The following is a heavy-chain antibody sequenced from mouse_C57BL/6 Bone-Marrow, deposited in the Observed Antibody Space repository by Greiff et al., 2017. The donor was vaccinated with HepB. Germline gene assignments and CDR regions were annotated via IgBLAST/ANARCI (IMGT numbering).Heavy chain of an antibody. CDR3: ARDYGTYFDY. Sequence: QVQLKQPGAELVRPGSSVKLSCKASGYTFTSYWMDWVKQRPGQGLEWIGNINPSDSDTHYNQKFKDKATLTVDKSSSTAYMQLSSLTSEDSAVYYCARDYGTYFDYWGQGTTLTVSS. J-gene: IGHJ2*01. D-gene: IGHD2-1*01. V-gene: IGHV1-61*01. CDR2: INPSDSDT. CDR1: GYTFTSYW.